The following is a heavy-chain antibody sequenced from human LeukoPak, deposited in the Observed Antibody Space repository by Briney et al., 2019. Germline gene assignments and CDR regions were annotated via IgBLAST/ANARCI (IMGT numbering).Heavy chain of an antibody. V-gene: IGHV3-7*01. CDR3: ARALGAFDI. CDR1: GFTFSSYA. J-gene: IGHJ3*02. Sequence: GGSLRLSCAASGFTFSSYAMNWVRQAPGKGLEWVANIKQDGSEKYYVDSVKGRFTISRDNAKNSLYLQMNSLRAEDTAVYYCARALGAFDIWGQGTMVTVSS. CDR2: IKQDGSEK.